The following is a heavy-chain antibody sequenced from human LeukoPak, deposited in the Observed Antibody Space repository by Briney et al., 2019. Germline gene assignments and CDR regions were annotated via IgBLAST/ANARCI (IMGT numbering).Heavy chain of an antibody. D-gene: IGHD3-22*01. CDR3: ARLGLYYDSSGYPY. CDR1: GGSISSSTYY. V-gene: IGHV4-39*02. CDR2: IYYSGTT. J-gene: IGHJ4*02. Sequence: PSETLFLTCTVSGGSISSSTYYWGWIRQPPGKGLEWIGSIYYSGTTYYNPSLKSRVTISVDTSKNHFSLKLSSVTAADTAVYYCARLGLYYDSSGYPYWGQGTLVTVSS.